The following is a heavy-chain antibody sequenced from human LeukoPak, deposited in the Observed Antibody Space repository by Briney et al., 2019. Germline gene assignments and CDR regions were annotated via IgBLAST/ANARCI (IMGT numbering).Heavy chain of an antibody. CDR1: GFTFSSYS. CDR3: LSTGANDAFDI. CDR2: ISSSSSYI. J-gene: IGHJ3*02. Sequence: GGSLRLSCAASGFTFSSYSMNWVRQAPGKGLEWVSSISSSSSYIYYADSVKGRFTISRDNAKNPLYLQMNSLRAEDTAVYYCLSTGANDAFDIWGQGTMVTVSS. D-gene: IGHD4-17*01. V-gene: IGHV3-21*01.